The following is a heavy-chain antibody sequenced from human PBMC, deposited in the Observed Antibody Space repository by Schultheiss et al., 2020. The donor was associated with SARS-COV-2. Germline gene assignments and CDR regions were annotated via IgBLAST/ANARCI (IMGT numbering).Heavy chain of an antibody. V-gene: IGHV4-30-4*01. Sequence: SETLSLTCTVSGGSISSGDHYWSWIHQPPGKGLEWIGYIYYSGSTYYNPSLRSRVTISVDTSKNQFSLKLSSVTAADTAVYYCAREGYYGSVSNWYFDLWGRGTLVTVSS. CDR1: GGSISSGDHY. D-gene: IGHD3-3*01. CDR2: IYYSGST. J-gene: IGHJ2*01. CDR3: AREGYYGSVSNWYFDL.